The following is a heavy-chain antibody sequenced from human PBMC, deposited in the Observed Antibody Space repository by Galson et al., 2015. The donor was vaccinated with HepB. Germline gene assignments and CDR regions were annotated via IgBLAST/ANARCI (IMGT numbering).Heavy chain of an antibody. J-gene: IGHJ6*03. CDR2: IIPIFGTA. CDR1: GGTFSSYA. D-gene: IGHD3-3*01. CDR3: ARSGVADYYYYYMDV. Sequence: SVKVSCKASGGTFSSYAISWVRQAPGQGLEWMGGIIPIFGTANYAQKFQGRVTITADESTSTAYMELSSLRSEDTAVYYCARSGVADYYYYYMDVWGQGTTVTVSS. V-gene: IGHV1-69*13.